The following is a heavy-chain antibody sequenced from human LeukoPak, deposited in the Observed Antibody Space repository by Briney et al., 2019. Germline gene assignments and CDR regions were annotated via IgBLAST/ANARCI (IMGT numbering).Heavy chain of an antibody. CDR2: IKQDGSEK. Sequence: GGSLRLSCAASGFTFSSYAMSWVRQAPGKGLEWVANIKQDGSEKYYVDSVKGRFTISRDNAKNSLYLQMNSLRAEDTAEYYCARGAPNDYWGQGTLVTVSS. CDR3: ARGAPNDY. CDR1: GFTFSSYA. J-gene: IGHJ4*02. V-gene: IGHV3-7*01.